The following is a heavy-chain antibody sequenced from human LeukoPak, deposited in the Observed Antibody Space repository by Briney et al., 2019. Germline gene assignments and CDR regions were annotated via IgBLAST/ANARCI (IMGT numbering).Heavy chain of an antibody. D-gene: IGHD3-3*01. J-gene: IGHJ4*02. Sequence: SETLSLTCTVSGGSISSGGYYWSWIRQPPGKGLEWIGYIYHSGSTYYNPSLKSRVTISVDRSKNQFSLKLSSVTAADTAVYYCAAQNDFPFDYWGQGTLVTVSS. V-gene: IGHV4-30-2*01. CDR1: GGSISSGGYY. CDR2: IYHSGST. CDR3: AAQNDFPFDY.